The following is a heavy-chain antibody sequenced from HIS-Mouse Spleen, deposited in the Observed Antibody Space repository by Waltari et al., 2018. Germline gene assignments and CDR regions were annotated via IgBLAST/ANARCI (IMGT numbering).Heavy chain of an antibody. V-gene: IGHV1-2*02. D-gene: IGHD7-27*01. CDR1: GYTFTGHY. CDR3: ARALGYYFDY. CDR2: INPNSGGT. J-gene: IGHJ4*02. Sequence: QAQLVQSGAAVKKPGASVKVSCKASGYTFTGHYLHWVRQAHGQGLEWMGWINPNSGGTNYAQKFQGRVTMTRDTSISTAYMELSRLRSDDTAVYYCARALGYYFDYWGQGTLVTVSS.